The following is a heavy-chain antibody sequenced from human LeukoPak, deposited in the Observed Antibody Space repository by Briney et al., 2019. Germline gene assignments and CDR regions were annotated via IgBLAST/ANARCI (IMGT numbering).Heavy chain of an antibody. Sequence: ASVKVSCKASGYTFTDYYMHWVRQAPGQGLEWMGYINPNSGGTNYAQKFQGRVTMTRDTSISTAYMELSRLGSDDTALYYCAGGYIGEYWGQGTLVTVSS. D-gene: IGHD1-1*01. CDR2: INPNSGGT. J-gene: IGHJ4*02. CDR1: GYTFTDYY. V-gene: IGHV1-2*02. CDR3: AGGYIGEY.